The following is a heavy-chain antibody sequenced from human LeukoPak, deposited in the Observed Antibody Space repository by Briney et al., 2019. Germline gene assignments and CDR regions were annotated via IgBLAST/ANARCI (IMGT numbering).Heavy chain of an antibody. CDR3: ARDRYYDSSGSDDAFDI. D-gene: IGHD3-22*01. J-gene: IGHJ3*02. V-gene: IGHV4-31*03. Sequence: PSETLSLTCTVSGGSISSGGYYWSWIRQHPGKGLEWIGYIYYSGSTYYNPSLKSRVTISVDTSKNQFSLKLSSVTAADTAVYYCARDRYYDSSGSDDAFDIWGQGTMVTVSS. CDR2: IYYSGST. CDR1: GGSISSGGYY.